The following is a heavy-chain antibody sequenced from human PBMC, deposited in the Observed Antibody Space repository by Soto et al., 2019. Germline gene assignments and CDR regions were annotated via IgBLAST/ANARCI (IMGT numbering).Heavy chain of an antibody. CDR3: AHSVAPRSLDR. D-gene: IGHD3-10*01. Sequence: QITLKESGPTLVKPTQTLTLTCTFSGFSLSTSGVGVGWIRQPPGKALEWLALIYWDDDKRYSTYMESRLTITKDTSKSQVVLTMTNMDPVDTATYYCAHSVAPRSLDRGGQGTLVTVSS. CDR2: IYWDDDK. J-gene: IGHJ5*02. V-gene: IGHV2-5*02. CDR1: GFSLSTSGVG.